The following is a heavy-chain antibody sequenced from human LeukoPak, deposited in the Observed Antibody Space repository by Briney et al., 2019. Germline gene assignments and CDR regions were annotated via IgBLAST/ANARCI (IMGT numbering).Heavy chain of an antibody. CDR1: GFTFNTHG. J-gene: IGHJ5*01. Sequence: PGGSLRLSCATSGFTFNTHGMHWVRQAPGKGPEWVAFVEHDGTKKYLDSVKGRFTISRDNSESALYLQMNDLRPDDTALYYCAKHPWGDTSSEFDFWGQGTLVTVSS. CDR2: VEHDGTK. CDR3: AKHPWGDTSSEFDF. V-gene: IGHV3-30*02. D-gene: IGHD6-13*01.